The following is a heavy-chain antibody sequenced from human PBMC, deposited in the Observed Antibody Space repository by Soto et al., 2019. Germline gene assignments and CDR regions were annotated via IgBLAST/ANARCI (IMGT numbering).Heavy chain of an antibody. Sequence: QVQLVESGGGMVQPGRSLRLSCAASGFTFSSYAMHWVRQAPGKGLEWVAVISYDGSNKYYADSVKGRFTISRDNSKNTLYLQMNSLRAEDTAVYYCARARGDGYNYYYYYGMDVWGQGTTVTVSS. J-gene: IGHJ6*02. D-gene: IGHD5-12*01. CDR2: ISYDGSNK. CDR3: ARARGDGYNYYYYYGMDV. CDR1: GFTFSSYA. V-gene: IGHV3-30-3*01.